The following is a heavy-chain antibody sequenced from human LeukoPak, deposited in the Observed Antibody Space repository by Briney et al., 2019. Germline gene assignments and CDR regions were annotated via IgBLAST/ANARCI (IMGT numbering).Heavy chain of an antibody. D-gene: IGHD4-17*01. CDR1: GFTFSSYA. V-gene: IGHV3-23*01. J-gene: IGHJ6*02. CDR3: AKGGYGDYPVRRYYYYGMDV. CDR2: ISGSGGST. Sequence: PGGSLRLSCAASGFTFSSYATSWVRQAPGKGLEWVSAISGSGGSTYYADSVKGRFTISRDNSKNTLYLQMNSLRAEDTAVYYCAKGGYGDYPVRRYYYYGMDVWGQGTTVTVSS.